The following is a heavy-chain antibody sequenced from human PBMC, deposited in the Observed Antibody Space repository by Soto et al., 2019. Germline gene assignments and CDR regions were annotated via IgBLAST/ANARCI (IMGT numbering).Heavy chain of an antibody. CDR2: IYTDGNT. J-gene: IGHJ5*02. D-gene: IGHD3-16*01. CDR3: ARGPGGESAGWLDP. CDR1: GFTVGSSH. Sequence: GGSLRLSCAASGFTVGSSHVSWVRQAPGKGLEWVSVIYTDGNTFYADSVKGRFTMSRDNSKNRLWLQMNSLRTEDTAVYYCARGPGGESAGWLDPWGQGTLVTVSS. V-gene: IGHV3-66*01.